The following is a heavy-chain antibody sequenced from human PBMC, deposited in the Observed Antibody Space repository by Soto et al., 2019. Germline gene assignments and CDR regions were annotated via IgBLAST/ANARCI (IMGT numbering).Heavy chain of an antibody. CDR3: ARGLRNYYGVDV. J-gene: IGHJ6*02. Sequence: EVQLVESGGGLVQPGGSLRLSCVASGFTFSTYWMHWVRQAPGKGLVWVSRINPDGSTTSYADSVKGRFTISRDNAKNTVYLQMNSLRAEDTGVYYCARGLRNYYGVDVWGQWTTVTVSS. CDR1: GFTFSTYW. D-gene: IGHD5-12*01. V-gene: IGHV3-74*01. CDR2: INPDGSTT.